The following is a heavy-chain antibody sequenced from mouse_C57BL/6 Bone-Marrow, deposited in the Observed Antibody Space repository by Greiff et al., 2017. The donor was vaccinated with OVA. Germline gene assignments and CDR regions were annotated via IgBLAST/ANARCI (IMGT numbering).Heavy chain of an antibody. CDR3: ARSGYYYGSSYETWFAY. D-gene: IGHD1-1*01. J-gene: IGHJ3*01. Sequence: QVQLKQSGAELAKPGASVKLSCKASGYTFTSYWMHWVKQRPGPGLEWIGYINPSRGYPKYNQKFKDKATFTADNSSRQSYLQLSSLTYEDSAVYYCARSGYYYGSSYETWFAYWGQGTLVTVSA. V-gene: IGHV1-7*01. CDR2: INPSRGYP. CDR1: GYTFTSYW.